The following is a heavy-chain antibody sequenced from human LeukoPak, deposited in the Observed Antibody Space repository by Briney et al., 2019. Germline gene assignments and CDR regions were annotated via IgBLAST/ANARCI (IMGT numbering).Heavy chain of an antibody. CDR3: ARVAAADYFDY. D-gene: IGHD6-13*01. Sequence: ASVKVSCKASGYTFTSYGISWVRQAPGQGLEWMGWINPYNGNTNYAQKLQGRVTMTTDTSTSTAYMELRSLRSNDTAVYYCARVAAADYFDYWGQGTLVTVSS. J-gene: IGHJ4*02. CDR1: GYTFTSYG. V-gene: IGHV1-18*01. CDR2: INPYNGNT.